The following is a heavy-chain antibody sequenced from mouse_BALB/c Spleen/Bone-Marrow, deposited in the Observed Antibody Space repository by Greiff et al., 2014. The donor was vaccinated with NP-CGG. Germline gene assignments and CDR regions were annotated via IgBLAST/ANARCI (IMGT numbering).Heavy chain of an antibody. CDR1: GFNIKDYC. CDR2: IDPENGDT. J-gene: IGHJ4*01. CDR3: AHRDYGYALDY. D-gene: IGHD2-4*01. V-gene: IGHV14-1*02. Sequence: LVKLSCQASGFNIKDYCIHWVKQRPEQGLEWIGWIDPENGDTISNTKFQGRASITADTSSNTAYLQLSSLTSEDTAVYYCAHRDYGYALDYWGQGTSVTVSS.